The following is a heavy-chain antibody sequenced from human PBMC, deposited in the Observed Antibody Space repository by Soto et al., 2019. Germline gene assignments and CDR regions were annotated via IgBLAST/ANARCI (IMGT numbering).Heavy chain of an antibody. D-gene: IGHD5-18*01. Sequence: ASVKVSCKASGYTFTSYGISWVRHAPGQGLEWMGWISAYNGNTNYAQKLQGRVTMTTDTSTSTAYMELRSLRSEDTAVYYSATDLPDVATAMGNWFDPWGQGTLVTVSS. CDR1: GYTFTSYG. J-gene: IGHJ5*02. V-gene: IGHV1-18*01. CDR2: ISAYNGNT. CDR3: ATDLPDVATAMGNWFDP.